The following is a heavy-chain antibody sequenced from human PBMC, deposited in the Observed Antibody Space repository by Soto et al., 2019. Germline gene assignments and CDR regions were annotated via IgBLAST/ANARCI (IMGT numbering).Heavy chain of an antibody. CDR3: ARRRIVVVPAAMSGYYYYMDV. D-gene: IGHD2-2*01. V-gene: IGHV4-34*01. Sequence: SETLSLTCAVYGGSFSGYYWSWIRQPPGKGLEWIGEINHSGSTNYNPSLKSRVTISVDTSKNQFSLKLSSVTAADTAVYYCARRRIVVVPAAMSGYYYYMDVWGKGTTVTVSS. J-gene: IGHJ6*03. CDR1: GGSFSGYY. CDR2: INHSGST.